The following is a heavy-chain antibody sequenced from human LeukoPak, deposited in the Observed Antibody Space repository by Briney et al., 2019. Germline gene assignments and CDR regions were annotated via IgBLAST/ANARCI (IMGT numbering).Heavy chain of an antibody. Sequence: GESLKISCKGSGCSFTTYWIAWVRQMPGKGLEWMGIIYPGDSETRYSPSFQGQVTISADKSISTAYLQWSTLKAADTAMYYCARLDSSSWYRYFDYWGQGTLVTVSS. J-gene: IGHJ4*02. CDR1: GCSFTTYW. D-gene: IGHD6-13*01. CDR3: ARLDSSSWYRYFDY. V-gene: IGHV5-51*01. CDR2: IYPGDSET.